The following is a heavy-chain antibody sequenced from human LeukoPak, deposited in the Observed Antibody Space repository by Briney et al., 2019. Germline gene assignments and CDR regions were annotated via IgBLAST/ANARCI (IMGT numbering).Heavy chain of an antibody. CDR3: ARGRGIVGASYDFDY. CDR2: INHSGST. D-gene: IGHD1-26*01. Sequence: SETLSLSCAVYGGSFSGYCWSWIRQPPGKGLEWIGEINHSGSTNYNPSLKSRVTISVDTSKNQFSLKLSPVTAADTAVYYCARGRGIVGASYDFDYWGQGTLVTVSS. J-gene: IGHJ4*02. CDR1: GGSFSGYC. V-gene: IGHV4-34*01.